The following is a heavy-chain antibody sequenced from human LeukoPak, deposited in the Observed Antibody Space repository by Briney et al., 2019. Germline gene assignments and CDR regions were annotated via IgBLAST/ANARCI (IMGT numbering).Heavy chain of an antibody. J-gene: IGHJ5*02. Sequence: PGGSLRLSCAASGFTFSNYSMNWVRQAPGKGLEWVSSISSSGTYIYYADSVKGRFTISRDNAKNSLSLQMNSLRAEDTAVYYCARDLSVTGTYWFDPWGQGTLVTVSS. CDR2: ISSSGTYI. CDR3: ARDLSVTGTYWFDP. D-gene: IGHD6-19*01. CDR1: GFTFSNYS. V-gene: IGHV3-21*01.